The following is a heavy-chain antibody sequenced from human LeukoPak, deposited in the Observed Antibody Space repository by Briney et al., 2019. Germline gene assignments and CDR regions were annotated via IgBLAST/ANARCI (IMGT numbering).Heavy chain of an antibody. V-gene: IGHV3-7*01. CDR3: ARDYVWGSSESDY. J-gene: IGHJ4*02. CDR1: GFTFSNYW. Sequence: GGSLRLSCVASGFTFSNYWMTWFRQTPGKGLEWVGNINQDGSEKYYLDSVRGRFTISRDNAKNSLYLQMNSLRVEDTAIYYCARDYVWGSSESDYWGQGTLVTVSS. D-gene: IGHD7-27*01. CDR2: INQDGSEK.